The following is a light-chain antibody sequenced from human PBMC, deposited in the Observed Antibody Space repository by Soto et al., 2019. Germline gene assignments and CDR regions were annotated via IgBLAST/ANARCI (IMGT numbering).Light chain of an antibody. J-gene: IGKJ2*01. V-gene: IGKV3-15*01. CDR2: GAS. Sequence: EIVMTQSPATLSVSPGERATLSCRASQSVSSNLAWYQQKPGQAPTLLIYGASARATGIPARFSGSGSGTEFPLTISSLQSEDFAVYYCQHYNNWPFTFGQGNKREI. CDR1: QSVSSN. CDR3: QHYNNWPFT.